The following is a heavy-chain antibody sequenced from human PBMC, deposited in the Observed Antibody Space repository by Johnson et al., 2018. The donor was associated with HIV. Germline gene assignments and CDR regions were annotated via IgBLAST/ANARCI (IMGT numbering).Heavy chain of an antibody. Sequence: VQLVESGGGLVTRAGSLSLACIASGFTFRSCWLSWVRQAHGKGLGWVANRKQDGSGKSYLDPVTVPLTISRDNAKNSLYLQLNSLRAEDTAVYYCARDRGYYDSSGGDAFDILGQGTMVTVSS. J-gene: IGHJ3*02. V-gene: IGHV3-7*04. D-gene: IGHD3-22*01. CDR1: GFTFRSCW. CDR2: RKQDGSGK. CDR3: ARDRGYYDSSGGDAFDI.